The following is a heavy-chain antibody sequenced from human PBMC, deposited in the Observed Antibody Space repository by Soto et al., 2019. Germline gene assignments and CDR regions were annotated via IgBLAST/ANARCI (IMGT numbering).Heavy chain of an antibody. Sequence: SVKVSCKAAGGTFSSYAISWVRQAPGQGLEWMGGIIPIFGTANYAQKFQGRVTITADESTSTAYMELSSLRSEDTAVYYCARGRGIAAAGTYYYYYGMDVWGQGTTVTVSS. D-gene: IGHD6-13*01. CDR3: ARGRGIAAAGTYYYYYGMDV. V-gene: IGHV1-69*13. J-gene: IGHJ6*02. CDR2: IIPIFGTA. CDR1: GGTFSSYA.